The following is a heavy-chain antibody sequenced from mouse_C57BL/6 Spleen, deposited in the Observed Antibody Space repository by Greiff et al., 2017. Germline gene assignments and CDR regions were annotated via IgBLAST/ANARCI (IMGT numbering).Heavy chain of an antibody. CDR2: ISYDGSN. CDR3: AKTTVVATPFAY. V-gene: IGHV3-6*01. J-gene: IGHJ3*01. CDR1: GYSITSGYY. Sequence: EVQRVESGPGLVKPSQSLSLTCSVTGYSITSGYYWNWIRQFPGNKLEWMGYISYDGSNNYNPSLKNRISITRDTSKNQFFLKLNSVTTEDTATYYCAKTTVVATPFAYWGQGTLVTVSA. D-gene: IGHD1-1*01.